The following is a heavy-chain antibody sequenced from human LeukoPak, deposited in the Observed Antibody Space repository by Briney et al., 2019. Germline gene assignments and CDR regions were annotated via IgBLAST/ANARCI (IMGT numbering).Heavy chain of an antibody. Sequence: SETLSLTCTVSGGSISIRSAYWGWIRQPPGKGLQWIGCIYYSKNTYYNPSLKSRVTISADTSKNQFALTLGSVSATDTAVYYCVSPRGFSYGYFDYWGQGTLVTVSS. CDR2: IYYSKNT. D-gene: IGHD5-18*01. CDR1: GGSISIRSAY. V-gene: IGHV4-39*01. J-gene: IGHJ4*02. CDR3: VSPRGFSYGYFDY.